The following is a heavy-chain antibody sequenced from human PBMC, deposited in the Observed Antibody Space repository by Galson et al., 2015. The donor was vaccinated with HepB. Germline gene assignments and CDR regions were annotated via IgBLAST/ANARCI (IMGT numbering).Heavy chain of an antibody. CDR1: GFIFSDYA. CDR2: ISSDGSKN. D-gene: IGHD2-2*01. V-gene: IGHV3-30*04. CDR3: ARVYSNSFLDYYYYGMDI. Sequence: SLRLSCAASGFIFSDYALHWVRQAPGKGLEWVAVISSDGSKNYYADSVEGRFTISRDNSKNTLYLQMDSLRAEDTAEYYCARVYSNSFLDYYYYGMDIWGQGTTVTVSS. J-gene: IGHJ6*02.